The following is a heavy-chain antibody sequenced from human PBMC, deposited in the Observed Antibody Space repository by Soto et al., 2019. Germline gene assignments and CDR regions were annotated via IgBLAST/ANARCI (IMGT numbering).Heavy chain of an antibody. D-gene: IGHD1-26*01. Sequence: EVQLVESGGGLVQPGGSLRLSCAASGFTFSSYWMHWVRQAPGKGLVWVSRINSDGSSTNYADSVKGRLTISRDNAKNTLYLQMNSLRAEDTAVYFCARVYRGSYGNDYWGQGTLVTVSS. CDR2: INSDGSST. J-gene: IGHJ4*02. CDR1: GFTFSSYW. CDR3: ARVYRGSYGNDY. V-gene: IGHV3-74*01.